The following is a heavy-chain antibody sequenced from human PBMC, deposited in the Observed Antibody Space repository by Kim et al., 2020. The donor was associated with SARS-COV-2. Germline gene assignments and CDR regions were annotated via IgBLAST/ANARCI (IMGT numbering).Heavy chain of an antibody. V-gene: IGHV6-1*01. Sequence: SQTLSLTCAISGDSVSSNSAAWNWIRQSPSRGLEWLGRTYYRSKWYNDYAVSVKSRITINPDTSKNQFSLQLNSVTPEDTAVYYCARAGITGTTFEPCWWFDPWGQGTLVTVSS. CDR1: GDSVSSNSAA. CDR3: ARAGITGTTFEPCWWFDP. D-gene: IGHD1-7*01. J-gene: IGHJ5*02. CDR2: TYYRSKWYN.